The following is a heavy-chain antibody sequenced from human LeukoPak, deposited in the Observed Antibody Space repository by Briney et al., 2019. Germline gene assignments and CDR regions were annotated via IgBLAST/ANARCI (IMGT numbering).Heavy chain of an antibody. D-gene: IGHD4/OR15-4a*01. Sequence: GGSLRLSCAASGFTFSSYEMNWVRQAPGKGLEWVSYISSSGSTIYYADSVKGRFTIFRDNAHNSLYLQMNSLRAEDTAVYYFARCVGLWSYEFDYWGQGTLVTVSS. J-gene: IGHJ4*02. CDR2: ISSSGSTI. CDR3: ARCVGLWSYEFDY. CDR1: GFTFSSYE. V-gene: IGHV3-48*03.